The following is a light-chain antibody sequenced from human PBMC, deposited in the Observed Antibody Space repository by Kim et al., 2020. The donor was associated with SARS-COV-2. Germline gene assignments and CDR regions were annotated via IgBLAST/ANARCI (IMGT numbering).Light chain of an antibody. CDR2: ATS. J-gene: IGKJ2*01. CDR1: QSLLQSDGKSY. CDR3: MQGIDPT. Sequence: VLTQTPLSLSVTPGQPASISCKSTQSLLQSDGKSYLYWYFQRPGQSPQLLLYATSSRSSGVPDRFSGSGSGTDFTLHISRVEAEDVGIYYCMQGIDPTFGQGTKLEI. V-gene: IGKV2-29*02.